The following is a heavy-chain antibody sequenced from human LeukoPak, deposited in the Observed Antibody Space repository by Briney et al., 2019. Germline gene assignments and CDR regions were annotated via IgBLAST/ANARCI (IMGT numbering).Heavy chain of an antibody. Sequence: GGSLRLSCAASGFTFSDYYMSWIRQAPGKGLEWVSYTSSSSSYTNYADSVKGRFTISRDNAKNSLYLQMNSLRAEDTAVYYCARDHGDPYYYGMDVWGKGTTVTVSS. CDR2: TSSSSSYT. CDR1: GFTFSDYY. V-gene: IGHV3-11*06. CDR3: ARDHGDPYYYGMDV. J-gene: IGHJ6*04. D-gene: IGHD3-10*01.